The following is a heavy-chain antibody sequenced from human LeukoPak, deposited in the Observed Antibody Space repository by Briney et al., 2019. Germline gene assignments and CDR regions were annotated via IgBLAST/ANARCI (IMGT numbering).Heavy chain of an antibody. V-gene: IGHV3-30-3*01. J-gene: IGHJ4*02. CDR3: AREEIVNHYSGSGTYNFLDS. Sequence: GGSLRLSCTASGFSFNSYAMHWVRQAPGEGLEWVADISYDGSDKFHADSVKGRYTISRDNAENSLYLQMNSLRAEDTAVSYCAREEIVNHYSGSGTYNFLDSWGQGTLVTVSS. D-gene: IGHD3-10*01. CDR2: ISYDGSDK. CDR1: GFSFNSYA.